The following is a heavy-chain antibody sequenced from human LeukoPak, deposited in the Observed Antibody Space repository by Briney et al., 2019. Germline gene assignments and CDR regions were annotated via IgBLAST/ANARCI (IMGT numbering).Heavy chain of an antibody. D-gene: IGHD3-9*01. Sequence: SETLSLTCAVYGGSFSGYYWSWIRQPPGKGLEWVGEINHSGSTNYNLSLKSRVTISVDRSKNQLSLKLSSVTAADTAVYYCARDLTRYQNDRINWFDPWGQGTLVTVSS. CDR3: ARDLTRYQNDRINWFDP. V-gene: IGHV4-34*01. J-gene: IGHJ5*02. CDR2: INHSGST. CDR1: GGSFSGYY.